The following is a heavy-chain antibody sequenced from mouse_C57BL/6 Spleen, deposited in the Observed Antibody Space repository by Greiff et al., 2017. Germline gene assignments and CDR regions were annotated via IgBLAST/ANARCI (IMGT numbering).Heavy chain of an antibody. CDR2: IYPRSGNT. CDR3: ARGDDGYPAWFAY. CDR1: GYTFTSYG. J-gene: IGHJ3*01. V-gene: IGHV1-81*01. Sequence: ESGAELARPGASVKLSCKASGYTFTSYGISWVKQRTGQGLEWIGEIYPRSGNTYYNEKFKGKATLTADKSSSTAYMGLRSLTSEDSAVYFCARGDDGYPAWFAYWGQGTLVTVSA. D-gene: IGHD2-3*01.